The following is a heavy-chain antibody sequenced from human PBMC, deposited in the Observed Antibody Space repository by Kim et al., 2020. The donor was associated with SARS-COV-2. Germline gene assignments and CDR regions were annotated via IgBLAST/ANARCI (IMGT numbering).Heavy chain of an antibody. CDR1: GGSISSSSYY. J-gene: IGHJ4*02. D-gene: IGHD1-26*01. V-gene: IGHV4-39*01. Sequence: SETLSLTCTVSGGSISSSSYYWGWIRQPPGKGLEWIGSIYYSGRTYYNPSLKSRVTISVDTSKNQFSLKLSSVTAADTAVYYCARLQLVGATGNHLGYWGQGTLVTVSS. CDR3: ARLQLVGATGNHLGY. CDR2: IYYSGRT.